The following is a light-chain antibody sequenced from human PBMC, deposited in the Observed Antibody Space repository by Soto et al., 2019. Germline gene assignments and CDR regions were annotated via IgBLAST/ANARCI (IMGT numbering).Light chain of an antibody. Sequence: QSALAQPASVSGSPGQSITISCTGTSSDAGGYNYVSWYQQHPGKAPKLMIYDVSNRPSGVSNRFSGSKSGNTASLTISGLQAEDEADHHSSSSTRISTYAFGPGPKVTVL. CDR2: DVS. CDR3: SSSTRISTYA. CDR1: SSDAGGYNY. J-gene: IGLJ1*01. V-gene: IGLV2-14*01.